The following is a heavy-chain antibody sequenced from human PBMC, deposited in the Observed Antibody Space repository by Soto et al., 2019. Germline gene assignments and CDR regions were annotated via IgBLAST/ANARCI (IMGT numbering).Heavy chain of an antibody. V-gene: IGHV3-30*18. D-gene: IGHD6-19*01. J-gene: IGHJ6*02. CDR2: ISYDGSNK. CDR1: GFTFSSYG. Sequence: QVQLVESGGGVVQPGRSLRLSCAASGFTFSSYGMHWVRQAPGKGLEWVAVISYDGSNKYYADSVKGRFTISRDNSKNTLYLQMNNLRAEDTAVYYCAKDQEVWLAVAVHRLGMDVWGQGTTVTVSS. CDR3: AKDQEVWLAVAVHRLGMDV.